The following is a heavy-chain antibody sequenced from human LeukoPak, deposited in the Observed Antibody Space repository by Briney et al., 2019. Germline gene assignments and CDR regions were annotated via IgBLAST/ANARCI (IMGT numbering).Heavy chain of an antibody. CDR1: GGSIRNYY. CDR3: TTQYASQTLAYGY. CDR2: IHDSGST. V-gene: IGHV4-59*08. D-gene: IGHD3-16*01. Sequence: SETLSLTCTVSGGSIRNYYWTWIRQPPGKGLEWIGYIHDSGSTHFNRSLRSRVTMSIDTSKNQFALNLSSVTAADTAVYYCTTQYASQTLAYGYWGQGTLVTVST. J-gene: IGHJ4*02.